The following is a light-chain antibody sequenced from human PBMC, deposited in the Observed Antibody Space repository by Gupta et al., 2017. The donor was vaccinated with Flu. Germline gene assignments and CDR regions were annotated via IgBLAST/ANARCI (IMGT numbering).Light chain of an antibody. CDR3: AAWDDSLNVWV. CDR2: SDN. CDR1: SSNIASNT. J-gene: IGLJ3*02. Sequence: QSVLTQPPSASGPPGQRVTISCSGSSSNIASNTVNWYQQVPGTAPKLLIYSDNRRPSGVPDRFSGSQSGTSASLAISGLQSEDEADYYCAAWDDSLNVWVFGGGTKLTVL. V-gene: IGLV1-44*01.